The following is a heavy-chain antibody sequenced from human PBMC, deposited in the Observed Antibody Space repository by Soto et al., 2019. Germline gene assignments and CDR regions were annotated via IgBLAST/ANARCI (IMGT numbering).Heavy chain of an antibody. D-gene: IGHD6-13*01. CDR2: IDSGGST. Sequence: EVQLVESGGGLVQPGGSLRLSCAASGFTVTSNYMTWVRQAPGKGLEWVSVIDSGGSTYYADYVKGRFTISSHNSKNTLYLQRSSLRRENTAVYYCARMLYSNTFYCDYMDVWGKGTTVTVSS. CDR3: ARMLYSNTFYCDYMDV. J-gene: IGHJ6*03. CDR1: GFTVTSNY. V-gene: IGHV3-53*04.